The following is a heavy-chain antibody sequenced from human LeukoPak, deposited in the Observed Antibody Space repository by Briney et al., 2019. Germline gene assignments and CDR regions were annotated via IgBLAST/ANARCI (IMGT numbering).Heavy chain of an antibody. CDR1: GGSFSGYY. Sequence: NPSETLSLTCAVYGGSFSGYYWSWIRQPPGKGLEWIGEINHSGSTNYNPSLKSRVTISVDTSKNQFSLKLNSVTAADTAVYYCARGGHDYDFWSGYYTYYYYMDVWGKGTTVTVSS. J-gene: IGHJ6*03. CDR3: ARGGHDYDFWSGYYTYYYYMDV. D-gene: IGHD3-3*01. V-gene: IGHV4-34*01. CDR2: INHSGST.